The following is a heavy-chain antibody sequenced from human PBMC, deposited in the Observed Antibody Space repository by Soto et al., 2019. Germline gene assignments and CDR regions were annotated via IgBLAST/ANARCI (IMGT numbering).Heavy chain of an antibody. J-gene: IGHJ4*02. CDR1: GGSISSYY. CDR3: ASVSGYDLNFDY. D-gene: IGHD5-12*01. CDR2: IYYSGST. Sequence: SQTLSLTCTVSGGSISSYYWGWIRQPPGKGLEWIGYIYYSGSTNYNPSLKSRVTISVDTSKNQFSLKLSSVTAADTAVYYCASVSGYDLNFDYWGQGTLVTVSS. V-gene: IGHV4-59*01.